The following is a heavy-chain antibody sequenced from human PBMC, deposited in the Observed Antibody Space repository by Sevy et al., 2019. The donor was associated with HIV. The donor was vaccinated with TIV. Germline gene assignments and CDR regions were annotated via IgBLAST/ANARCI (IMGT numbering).Heavy chain of an antibody. CDR1: GFTFSNAW. J-gene: IGHJ4*02. D-gene: IGHD6-13*01. V-gene: IGHV3-15*01. CDR2: IKGKTDGGTT. CDR3: TRGDSSSSIVYYFDY. Sequence: GGSLRLSCAASGFTFSNAWMSWVRQAPGKGLEWVGRIKGKTDGGTTDYAAPVKGRFTISRDDSKNTLYLQMNSLKTEDTAVYYCTRGDSSSSIVYYFDYWGQGTLVTVSS.